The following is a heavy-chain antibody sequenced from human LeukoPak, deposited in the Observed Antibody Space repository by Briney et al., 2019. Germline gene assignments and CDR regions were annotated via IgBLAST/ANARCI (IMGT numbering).Heavy chain of an antibody. CDR1: GLTVSTNY. Sequence: GGSLRLSCAASGLTVSTNYMYWVRQAPGRGLEWVSVVYSGGGTYYADSVKGRFTISRDNSKNRLYLQMNSLRAEDTAVYYCTAGSSGAFDYWGQGTLVTVSS. CDR3: TAGSSGAFDY. V-gene: IGHV3-53*01. D-gene: IGHD3-22*01. CDR2: VYSGGGT. J-gene: IGHJ4*02.